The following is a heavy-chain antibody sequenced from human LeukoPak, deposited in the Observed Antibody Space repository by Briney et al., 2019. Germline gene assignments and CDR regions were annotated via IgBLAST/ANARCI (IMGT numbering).Heavy chain of an antibody. CDR1: GYTFISYD. V-gene: IGHV1-8*03. CDR3: ARLIAATGRDSRYYYYYMDV. CDR2: MNPNSGNT. J-gene: IGHJ6*03. D-gene: IGHD6-13*01. Sequence: GASVKVSCKASGYTFISYDINWVRQATGQGLEWMGWMNPNSGNTGYAQKFQGRVTITRNTSISTAYMELSSLRSEDTAVYYCARLIAATGRDSRYYYYYMDVWGKGTTVTVSS.